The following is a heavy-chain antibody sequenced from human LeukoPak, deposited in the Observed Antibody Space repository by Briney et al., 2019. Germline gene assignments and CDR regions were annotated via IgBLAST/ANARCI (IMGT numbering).Heavy chain of an antibody. CDR1: GGSISSHY. V-gene: IGHV4-59*11. CDR3: ARADTMILFDY. CDR2: IYYSGST. Sequence: SETLSLTCTVSGGSISSHYWSWIRQPPGKGLEWIGYIYYSGSTNYNPSLKSRVTISVDTSKNQFSLKLSSVTAADTAVYYCARADTMILFDYWGQGTLVTVSS. J-gene: IGHJ4*02. D-gene: IGHD3-22*01.